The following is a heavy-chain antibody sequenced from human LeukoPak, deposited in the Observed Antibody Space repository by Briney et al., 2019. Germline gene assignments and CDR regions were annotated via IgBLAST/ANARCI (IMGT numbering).Heavy chain of an antibody. CDR2: ISYDGSNK. CDR1: GFTFSSYG. J-gene: IGHJ5*02. CDR3: AKDMDFLPAAPVGWFDP. Sequence: GGSLRLSCAASGFTFSSYGMHWVRQAPGKGLEWVAVISYDGSNKYYADSVKGRFTISRDNSKNTLYLQMNSLRAEDTAVYYCAKDMDFLPAAPVGWFDPWGQGTPVTVSS. V-gene: IGHV3-30*18. D-gene: IGHD2-2*01.